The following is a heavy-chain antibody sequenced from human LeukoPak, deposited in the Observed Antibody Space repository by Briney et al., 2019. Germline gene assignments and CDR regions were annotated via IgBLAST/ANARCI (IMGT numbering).Heavy chain of an antibody. J-gene: IGHJ6*03. Sequence: GGSLRLSCAASGFSYKFPFSYYGMQWVRQAPGKGPEWVAIIPSSGGTIYYADSVKGRFTISRDDPKNTLYLQMNSLRAEDTAVYYCAKDHSGYCLSASSLCYVDVWGKGTTVTVSS. CDR1: GFSYKFPFSYYG. CDR3: AKDHSGYCLSASSLCYVDV. V-gene: IGHV3-30*02. CDR2: IPSSGGTI. D-gene: IGHD2-2*01.